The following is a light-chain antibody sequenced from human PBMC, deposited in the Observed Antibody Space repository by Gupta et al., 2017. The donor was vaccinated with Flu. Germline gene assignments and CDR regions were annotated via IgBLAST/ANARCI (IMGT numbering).Light chain of an antibody. Sequence: DIHMTQSPSSLSASVGDRVTVACRASQNVDIYLNWYQHKPGRAPQLLIYARTTLQSGVPSRFSGVLYGTDFTLTIRGLQPEDSAIYYCQHRDYIPRTFGQGTKVEI. CDR3: QHRDYIPRT. CDR1: QNVDIY. V-gene: IGKV1-39*01. CDR2: ART. J-gene: IGKJ1*01.